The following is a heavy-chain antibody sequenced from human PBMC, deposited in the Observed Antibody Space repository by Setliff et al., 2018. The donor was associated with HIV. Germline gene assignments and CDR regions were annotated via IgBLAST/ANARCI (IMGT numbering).Heavy chain of an antibody. D-gene: IGHD5-12*01. Sequence: PSETLSLTCTVSGGSISSHYWSWIRQPPGKGLEWIGYISPTGNTNYNPSLKSRVTISTDTSKNQFSLNVRSVTAADTAAYFCAKSSPSIGYISDHWGQGTLVTVSS. CDR1: GGSISSHY. CDR3: AKSSPSIGYISDH. CDR2: ISPTGNT. V-gene: IGHV4-59*11. J-gene: IGHJ4*02.